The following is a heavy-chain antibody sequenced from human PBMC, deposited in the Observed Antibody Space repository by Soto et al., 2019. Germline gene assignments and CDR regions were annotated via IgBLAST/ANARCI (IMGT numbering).Heavy chain of an antibody. CDR3: AKRSTGNYDFWSGYLAXWPTSYSGMDV. V-gene: IGHV3-30*18. Sequence: GGSLRLSCAASGFTFSSYGMHWVRQAPGKGLEWVAVISYDGSNKYYADSVKGRFTISRDNSKNTLYLQMNSLRAEDTAVYYCAKRSTGNYDFWSGYLAXWPTSYSGMDVWGQGTTVTVSS. CDR1: GFTFSSYG. J-gene: IGHJ6*02. CDR2: ISYDGSNK. D-gene: IGHD3-3*01.